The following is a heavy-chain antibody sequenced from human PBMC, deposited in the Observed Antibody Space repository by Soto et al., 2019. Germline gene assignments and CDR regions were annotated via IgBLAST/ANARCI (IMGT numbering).Heavy chain of an antibody. J-gene: IGHJ4*02. V-gene: IGHV5-51*01. CDR3: ARREANGYKLVPGYLDF. CDR2: IFPADSDA. Sequence: GESLKISCKASGYSFTNYWIAWVRQMPGKGLEWMGIIFPADSDAKYSPFFQGQVTISADKSITTAYLQWGSLKASDTAIYYCARREANGYKLVPGYLDFWGQGTLVTVSS. D-gene: IGHD5-12*01. CDR1: GYSFTNYW.